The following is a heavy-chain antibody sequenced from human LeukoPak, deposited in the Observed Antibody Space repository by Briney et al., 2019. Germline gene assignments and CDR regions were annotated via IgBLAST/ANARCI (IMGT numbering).Heavy chain of an antibody. CDR3: ARGPPGRFDY. D-gene: IGHD3-10*01. V-gene: IGHV4-39*07. J-gene: IGHJ4*02. Sequence: SETLSLTCTVSGDSISSSSYYWGWIRQPPGKGLEWIGSIYHNGSTYYNPSLKSRVTISVDTSKNQFSLKLSSVTAADTAVYYCARGPPGRFDYWGQGTLVTVSS. CDR1: GDSISSSSYY. CDR2: IYHNGST.